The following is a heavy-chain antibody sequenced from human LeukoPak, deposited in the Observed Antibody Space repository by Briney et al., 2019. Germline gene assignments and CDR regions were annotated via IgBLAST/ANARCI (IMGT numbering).Heavy chain of an antibody. V-gene: IGHV3-21*01. D-gene: IGHD6-19*01. J-gene: IGHJ3*02. CDR1: GFTFSSYS. CDR2: ISSSSSYI. CDR3: ARASGYTSGWYDDAFDI. Sequence: GGSLRLSCAASGFTFSSYSMNWVRQAPGKGLEWVSSISSSSSYIYYAGSVKGRFTISRDNAKNSLYLQMNSLRAEDTAVYYCARASGYTSGWYDDAFDIWGQGTMVTVSS.